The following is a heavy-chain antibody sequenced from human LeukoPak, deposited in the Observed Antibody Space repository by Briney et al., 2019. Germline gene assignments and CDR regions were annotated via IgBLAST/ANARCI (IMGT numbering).Heavy chain of an antibody. J-gene: IGHJ5*02. V-gene: IGHV1-2*02. CDR1: GGTFSSYA. CDR3: ARDDRAYNWNYTWFDP. CDR2: INPNSGGT. Sequence: ASVKVSRKASGGTFSSYAISWVRQAPGQGLEWMGWINPNSGGTNYAQKFQGRVTMTRDTSISTAYMELSRLRSDDTAVYYCARDDRAYNWNYTWFDPWGQGTLVTVSS. D-gene: IGHD1-7*01.